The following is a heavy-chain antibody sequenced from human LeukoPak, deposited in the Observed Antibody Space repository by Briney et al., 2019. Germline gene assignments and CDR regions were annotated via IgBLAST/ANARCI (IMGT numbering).Heavy chain of an antibody. CDR2: INPSGGST. J-gene: IGHJ4*02. CDR3: ASGSDYYDSRSFWDY. D-gene: IGHD3-22*01. Sequence: ASVKVSCKASGYTFTSYYMHWVRQAPGQGLEWMGIINPSGGSTSYAQKFQGRVTMTRDMSTSTVYMKLSSLRSEDTAVYYCASGSDYYDSRSFWDYWGQGTLVTVSS. V-gene: IGHV1-46*01. CDR1: GYTFTSYY.